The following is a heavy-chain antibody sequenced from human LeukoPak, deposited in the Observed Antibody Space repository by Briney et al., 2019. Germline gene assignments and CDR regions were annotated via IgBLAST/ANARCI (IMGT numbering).Heavy chain of an antibody. CDR3: TRDVWFSFDY. D-gene: IGHD3-10*01. CDR2: IKPDGSDK. V-gene: IGHV3-7*01. Sequence: LGGSLRLSCAASGFTFSGHWMSWVRQAPGKGLEWVAKIKPDGSDKYYVDSVKGRLTISRDNTKNSLYLQMDSLIADDTAVYYCTRDVWFSFDYWGQGTLVTVSS. CDR1: GFTFSGHW. J-gene: IGHJ4*02.